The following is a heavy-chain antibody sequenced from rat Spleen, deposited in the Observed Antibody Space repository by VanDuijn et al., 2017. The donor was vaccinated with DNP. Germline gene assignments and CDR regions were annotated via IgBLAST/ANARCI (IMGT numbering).Heavy chain of an antibody. CDR3: AKDPRDNMDA. D-gene: IGHD1-4*01. V-gene: IGHV5-46*01. Sequence: EVQLVESGGGLVQPGRSLKLSCAASGFIFSKYGMAWVRQAPTKGLEWVASISTSGGSTYYRDSVKGRFTISRDNAKSTLYLQMNSLRSEDTATYYCAKDPRDNMDAWGQGTSVTVSS. CDR2: ISTSGGST. J-gene: IGHJ4*01. CDR1: GFIFSKYG.